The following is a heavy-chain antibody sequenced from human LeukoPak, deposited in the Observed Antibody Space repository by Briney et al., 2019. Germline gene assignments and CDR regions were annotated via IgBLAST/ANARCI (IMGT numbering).Heavy chain of an antibody. V-gene: IGHV3-13*04. CDR3: AAAATSGPGIVDF. CDR2: IGTGGDT. CDR1: GFTFSSYD. D-gene: IGHD3-10*01. J-gene: IGHJ4*02. Sequence: PGGSLRLSCVAPGFTFSSYDMHWVRQPTGKSLEWVSAIGTGGDTYYPASVKGRFTISRENAKNSLYLQMNDLIDGDTAMYYCAAAATSGPGIVDFWGQGTLVTVSS.